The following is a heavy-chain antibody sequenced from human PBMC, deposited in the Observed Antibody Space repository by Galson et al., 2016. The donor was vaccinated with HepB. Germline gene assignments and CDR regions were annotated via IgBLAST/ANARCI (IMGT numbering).Heavy chain of an antibody. J-gene: IGHJ6*02. Sequence: SLRLSCAASGLNVSSSYMSWVRQAPGRGLEWVSVVYAGGTTKHYADSVKGRFTISRDNSKNTLYLQMNSLRGEDTALYYCARSGDFRSGYSGYGMDVWGQGTTVTVSS. V-gene: IGHV3-66*01. D-gene: IGHD3-3*01. CDR1: GLNVSSSY. CDR2: VYAGGTTK. CDR3: ARSGDFRSGYSGYGMDV.